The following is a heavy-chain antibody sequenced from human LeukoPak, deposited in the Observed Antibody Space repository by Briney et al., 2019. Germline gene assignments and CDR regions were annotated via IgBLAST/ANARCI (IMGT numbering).Heavy chain of an antibody. CDR1: GSPFTGYY. Sequence: GSVKVSFKASGSPFTGYYMHWVRQAPGQGLEWMGWINPNSGGTNYAQKFQGRVTITRDTSISTAYMELSRLRSEDTAVYYCARGVRYSYALGYWGQGTLVTVSS. D-gene: IGHD5-18*01. CDR3: ARGVRYSYALGY. J-gene: IGHJ4*02. CDR2: INPNSGGT. V-gene: IGHV1-2*02.